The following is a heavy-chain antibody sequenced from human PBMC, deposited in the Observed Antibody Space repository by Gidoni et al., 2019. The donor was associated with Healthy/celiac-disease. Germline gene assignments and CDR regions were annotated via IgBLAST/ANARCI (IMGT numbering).Heavy chain of an antibody. V-gene: IGHV3-33*01. CDR3: ARDDSKWLQSHFDY. CDR2: IWYDGSNK. J-gene: IGHJ4*02. CDR1: GFTFSSYG. Sequence: QVQLVESGGGVVQPGRSLRLSCAASGFTFSSYGMHWVRQAPGKGLEWVAVIWYDGSNKYYADSVKGRFTISRDNSKNTLYLQMNSLRAEDTAVYYCARDDSKWLQSHFDYWGQGTLVTVSS. D-gene: IGHD5-12*01.